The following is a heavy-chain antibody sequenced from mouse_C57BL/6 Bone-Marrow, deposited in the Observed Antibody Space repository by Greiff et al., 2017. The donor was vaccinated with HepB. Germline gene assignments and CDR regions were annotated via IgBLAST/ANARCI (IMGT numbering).Heavy chain of an antibody. V-gene: IGHV5-17*02. Sequence: EVKLVESGGGLVQPGGSRKLSCAVSGFTLSSFGIHWVRQAPEKGLEWVAYISSGSTTIYYADTVKGRFTISKDKPRNTLFLQMTSLRSEDTAMYYCAKYGNYVGYAMDYWGQGTSVTVSS. CDR3: AKYGNYVGYAMDY. CDR2: ISSGSTTI. CDR1: GFTLSSFG. J-gene: IGHJ4*01. D-gene: IGHD2-10*02.